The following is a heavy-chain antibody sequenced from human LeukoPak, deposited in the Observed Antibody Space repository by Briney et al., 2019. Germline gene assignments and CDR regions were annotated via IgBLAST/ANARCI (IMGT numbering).Heavy chain of an antibody. D-gene: IGHD3-3*01. V-gene: IGHV4-4*07. Sequence: SETLSLTCTVSGGSISSYYWSWIRQPAGKGLEWIGRIYTSGSTNYNPSLKGRVTMSVDTSKNRFSLKLSSVTAADTAVYYCASGGGPQTYYDFWSGLTDEKYYYGMDVWGQGTTVTVSS. CDR2: IYTSGST. CDR1: GGSISSYY. J-gene: IGHJ6*02. CDR3: ASGGGPQTYYDFWSGLTDEKYYYGMDV.